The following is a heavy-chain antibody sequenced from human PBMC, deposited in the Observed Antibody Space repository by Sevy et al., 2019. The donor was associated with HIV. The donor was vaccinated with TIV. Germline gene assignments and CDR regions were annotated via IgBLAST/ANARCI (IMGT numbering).Heavy chain of an antibody. Sequence: GGSLRLSCAASGFTFSSYAMSWVRQAPGKGLEWVSGISGSASSTYYADSVKGRFTISRDNSKNTLYLQMNSLRADDTAVYYCAKEPLVVVVAASWFDPWGQRTLVTVSS. CDR1: GFTFSSYA. D-gene: IGHD2-15*01. CDR2: ISGSASST. J-gene: IGHJ5*02. V-gene: IGHV3-23*01. CDR3: AKEPLVVVVAASWFDP.